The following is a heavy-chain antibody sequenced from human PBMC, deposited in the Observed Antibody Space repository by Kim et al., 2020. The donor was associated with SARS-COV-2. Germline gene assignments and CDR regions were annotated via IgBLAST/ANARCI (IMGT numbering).Heavy chain of an antibody. Sequence: SETLSLTCAVSGYSLTNNYWWAWIRQPPGKGLEWIGYIYYSGSTHHNPSLKSRVSMSVDTSKNQFSLQLSSVTAADTALYYCARMNFGSNWFDPWGQGTLVNVSS. J-gene: IGHJ5*02. D-gene: IGHD3-3*01. V-gene: IGHV4-28*01. CDR3: ARMNFGSNWFDP. CDR2: IYYSGST. CDR1: GYSLTNNYW.